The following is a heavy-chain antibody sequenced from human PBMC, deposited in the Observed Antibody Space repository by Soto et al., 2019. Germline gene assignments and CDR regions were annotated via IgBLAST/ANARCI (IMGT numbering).Heavy chain of an antibody. Sequence: EVQLAESGGDLVKPGGSLRLSCAASGFTFNAAWMNWVRQTPGKGLEWVGRIKSKVNGGTIDYAAHVKGRFTISRDDSQNTLYLEMNSLKTEDTAVYYGPADLPDWGAYAFDYWGQGTLVTVSS. D-gene: IGHD3-16*01. V-gene: IGHV3-15*07. CDR3: PADLPDWGAYAFDY. CDR1: GFTFNAAW. CDR2: IKSKVNGGTI. J-gene: IGHJ4*02.